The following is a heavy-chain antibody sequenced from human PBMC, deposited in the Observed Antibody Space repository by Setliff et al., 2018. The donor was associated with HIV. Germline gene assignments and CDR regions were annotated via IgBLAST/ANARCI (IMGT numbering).Heavy chain of an antibody. CDR1: GPPIAIGSYY. Sequence: TLSLTCTVSGPPIAIGSYYWTWIRQPAGRGLEWIGHISASGNTKYSPTLQSRVTSSVNPSNNQFSLNLTSVTAADTAVYYCARRKSGSSYRFFNYWGLGSLVTVS. D-gene: IGHD3-16*02. V-gene: IGHV4-61*09. CDR2: ISASGNT. CDR3: ARRKSGSSYRFFNY. J-gene: IGHJ4*02.